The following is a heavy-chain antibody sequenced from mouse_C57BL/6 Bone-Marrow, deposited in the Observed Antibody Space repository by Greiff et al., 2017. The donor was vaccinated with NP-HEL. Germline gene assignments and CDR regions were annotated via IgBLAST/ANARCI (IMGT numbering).Heavy chain of an antibody. Sequence: VQLQQSGAELVRPGASVKLSCTASGFNIKDDYMHWVKQRPEQGLEWIGWIDPENGDTEYASKFQGKATITAETSSNTAYLQLSSLTSEDTAVYYCTTRVPFDYWGQGTTLTVSS. J-gene: IGHJ2*01. V-gene: IGHV14-4*01. CDR1: GFNIKDDY. CDR3: TTRVPFDY. CDR2: IDPENGDT.